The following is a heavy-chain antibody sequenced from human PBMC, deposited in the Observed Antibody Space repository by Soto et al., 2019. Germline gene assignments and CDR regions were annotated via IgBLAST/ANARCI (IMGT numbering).Heavy chain of an antibody. D-gene: IGHD2-15*01. CDR1: GFTFDDYA. J-gene: IGHJ4*02. CDR2: ISWNSGSI. Sequence: SLRLSCAASGFTFDDYAMHWVRQAPGKGLEWVSGISWNSGSIGYADSVKGRFTISRDNAKNSLYLQMNSLRAEDTALYYCAKDPQVGSGGSKLRYFDFWGQGTLVTVSS. CDR3: AKDPQVGSGGSKLRYFDF. V-gene: IGHV3-9*01.